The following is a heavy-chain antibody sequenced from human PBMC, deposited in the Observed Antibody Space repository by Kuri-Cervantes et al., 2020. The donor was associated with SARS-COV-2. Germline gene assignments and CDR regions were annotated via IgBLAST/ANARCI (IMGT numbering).Heavy chain of an antibody. Sequence: GGSLRLSCAASGFTFSSYAMSWVRQAPGKGLEWVSAISGSGGSTYYADSVKGRFTISRDNSKNTLYLRMNSLRAEDTAVYYCAKSGYDFPNPHDAFDIWGQGTMVTVSS. D-gene: IGHD5-12*01. J-gene: IGHJ3*02. CDR2: ISGSGGST. CDR1: GFTFSSYA. V-gene: IGHV3-23*01. CDR3: AKSGYDFPNPHDAFDI.